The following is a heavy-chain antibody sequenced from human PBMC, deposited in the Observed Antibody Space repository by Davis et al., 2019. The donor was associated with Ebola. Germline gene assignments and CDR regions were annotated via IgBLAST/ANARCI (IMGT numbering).Heavy chain of an antibody. CDR3: ARDAVPAAQDY. J-gene: IGHJ4*02. Sequence: PGGSLTLSCAAASGFASSIHWMTWVRQAPGKGLEWGANIRQDGGETYYADSVKGRFAISRDNAKNSLYLQMNSLRAEDTAIYYCARDAVPAAQDYWGQGTLVTVSS. D-gene: IGHD2-2*01. CDR1: GFASSIHW. V-gene: IGHV3-7*03. CDR2: IRQDGGET.